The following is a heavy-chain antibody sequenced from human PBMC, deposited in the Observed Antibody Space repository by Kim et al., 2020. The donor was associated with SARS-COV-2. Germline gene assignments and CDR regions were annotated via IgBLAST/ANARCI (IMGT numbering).Heavy chain of an antibody. D-gene: IGHD6-6*01. CDR1: GYTFNNFG. CDR3: ARGPYDYSSSSDEYLQH. J-gene: IGHJ1*01. CDR2: ISVYNGKT. Sequence: ASVKVSCKASGYTFNNFGLTWVRQAPGQGLEWMGWISVYNGKTKYAQKVQGRVTMTTDTSTSTAYMELRSLRSDDTAIYYCARGPYDYSSSSDEYLQHWGQGTLVTVSS. V-gene: IGHV1-18*04.